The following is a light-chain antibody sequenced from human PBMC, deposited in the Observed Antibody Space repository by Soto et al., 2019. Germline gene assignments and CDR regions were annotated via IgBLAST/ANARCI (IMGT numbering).Light chain of an antibody. Sequence: QSALTQPASVSGSPGQSITISCTGTSSDVGGYNSVSWYQQHPGKAPKLMISEVSNRPSGVSNRFSGSKSGNTASLTISGLQAEDEADYYCSSYTSSSTLPYVFGTGTKVTVL. CDR1: SSDVGGYNS. CDR2: EVS. CDR3: SSYTSSSTLPYV. J-gene: IGLJ1*01. V-gene: IGLV2-14*01.